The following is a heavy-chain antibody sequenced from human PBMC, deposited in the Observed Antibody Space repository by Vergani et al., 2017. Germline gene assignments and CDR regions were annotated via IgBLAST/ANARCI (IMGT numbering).Heavy chain of an antibody. J-gene: IGHJ4*02. D-gene: IGHD2-15*01. Sequence: EVQLLESGGGLVQPGGSLRLSCAASGFTFSSYAMSWVRQAPGKGLEWVSAISGSGGSTYYADFVKGRFTISRDNSKNTLYLQRNSLRAEDTAVYYCARASVVAATYYFDYWGQGTLVTVSS. CDR2: ISGSGGST. CDR1: GFTFSSYA. CDR3: ARASVVAATYYFDY. V-gene: IGHV3-23*01.